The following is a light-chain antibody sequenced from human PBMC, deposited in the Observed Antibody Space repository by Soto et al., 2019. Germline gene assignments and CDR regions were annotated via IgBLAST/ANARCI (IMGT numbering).Light chain of an antibody. CDR1: QSVSNNY. Sequence: EIVLTQSPGTLSLSPGERATLSCRASQSVSNNYLAWYQQTPGQAPRLLIYGASSRATDVPDRFSGSGSVTDFTLTITRLEPEDLAVYYCHQYSGSPNTFGQGTKLEIK. J-gene: IGKJ2*01. V-gene: IGKV3-20*01. CDR3: HQYSGSPNT. CDR2: GAS.